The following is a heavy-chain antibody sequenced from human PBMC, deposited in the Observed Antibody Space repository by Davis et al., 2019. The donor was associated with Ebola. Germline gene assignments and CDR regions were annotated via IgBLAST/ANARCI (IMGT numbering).Heavy chain of an antibody. V-gene: IGHV3-30*04. CDR3: ARARIFDI. CDR1: GFTFSSSA. Sequence: GESLKISCAASGFTFSSSAMSWVRQAPGKGLEWVAVISYDGSNKYYADSVKGRFTISRDNSKNTLYLQMNSLRAEDTAVYYCARARIFDIWGQGTMVTVSS. D-gene: IGHD2-15*01. J-gene: IGHJ3*02. CDR2: ISYDGSNK.